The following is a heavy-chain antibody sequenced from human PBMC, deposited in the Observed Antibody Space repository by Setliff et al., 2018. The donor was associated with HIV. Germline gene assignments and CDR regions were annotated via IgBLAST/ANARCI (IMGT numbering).Heavy chain of an antibody. V-gene: IGHV3-30*03. J-gene: IGHJ3*02. CDR1: GFTFNNFW. Sequence: GGSLRLSCAASGFTFNNFWMAWVRQAPGKGLEWVTLISHDGNNKFYAPSVKGRFTISRDNSKDTVSLQMTSLTSEDTAMYYCARDRVEAERGAFDIWGQGTMVTVSS. CDR3: ARDRVEAERGAFDI. D-gene: IGHD1-26*01. CDR2: ISHDGNNK.